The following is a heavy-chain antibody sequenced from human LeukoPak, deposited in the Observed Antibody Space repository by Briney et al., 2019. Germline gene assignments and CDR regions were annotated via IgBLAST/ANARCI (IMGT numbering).Heavy chain of an antibody. CDR1: GYTFTSYG. V-gene: IGHV1-18*01. Sequence: ASVKVSCKASGYTFTSYGISWVRQAPGQGLEWMGWISAYNGNTNYAQKLQGRVTMTTDTSTSTAYMELRSLRSDDTAVYYCARGGYYDFWSDPLGDAFDIWGQGTMVTVSS. CDR3: ARGGYYDFWSDPLGDAFDI. D-gene: IGHD3-3*01. J-gene: IGHJ3*02. CDR2: ISAYNGNT.